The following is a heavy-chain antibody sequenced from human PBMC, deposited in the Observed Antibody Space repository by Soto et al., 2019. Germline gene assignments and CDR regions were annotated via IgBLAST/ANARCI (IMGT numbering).Heavy chain of an antibody. D-gene: IGHD2-21*01. Sequence: KVSCKASCDMFVGYYILWVRQAPGQGLEEMGINNAKGSKSKHANKFQGRVIMTMDTSTSKVYMNLRSLTSEDTAVYYCARVHCGGDCRPGEWFYYYGMDVWGQGTTVTVSS. J-gene: IGHJ6*02. V-gene: IGHV1-46*01. CDR1: CDMFVGYY. CDR2: NNAKGSKS. CDR3: ARVHCGGDCRPGEWFYYYGMDV.